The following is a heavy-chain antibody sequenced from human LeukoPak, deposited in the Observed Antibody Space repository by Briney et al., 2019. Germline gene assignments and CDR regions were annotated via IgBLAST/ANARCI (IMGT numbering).Heavy chain of an antibody. Sequence: SETLSLTCTVSGGSISSSSYYWGWIRQPPGKGLEWIGEIYHSGDTNYNPSLKSRLTMSLDKAKNQFSLTLTSVTAADTAVYYCARIYGAFDIWGQGTRVTVSS. CDR2: IYHSGDT. CDR1: GGSISSSSYY. CDR3: ARIYGAFDI. V-gene: IGHV4-39*07. J-gene: IGHJ3*02. D-gene: IGHD3-10*01.